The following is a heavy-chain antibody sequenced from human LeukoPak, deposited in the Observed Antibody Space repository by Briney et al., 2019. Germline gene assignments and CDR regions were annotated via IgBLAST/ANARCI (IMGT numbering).Heavy chain of an antibody. CDR1: GNNFTNYG. Sequence: ASVKVSCKASGNNFTNYGISWVRQALGHGLEWMGWISVYNGDTNYSQKFQDRVTMTTDTSTSTAYMELRSLRSDDTAFYYCARAPSFGDYGGDYWGQGTLVTVSS. CDR3: ARAPSFGDYGGDY. D-gene: IGHD4-17*01. CDR2: ISVYNGDT. J-gene: IGHJ4*02. V-gene: IGHV1-18*01.